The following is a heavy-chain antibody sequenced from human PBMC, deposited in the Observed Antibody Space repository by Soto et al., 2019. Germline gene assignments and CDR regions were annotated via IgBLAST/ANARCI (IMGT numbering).Heavy chain of an antibody. CDR1: GFSFRTSV. D-gene: IGHD2-2*01. V-gene: IGHV3-23*01. CDR3: AEGSSPYRQYYFDC. J-gene: IGHJ4*02. Sequence: EVQVLESGGGLVQPGGSLRLSCAASGFSFRTSVMSWVRQTPGKGLEWVSAISGSGERTYYADSVKGRFTISRDNSKSTWYLERNSLRPDDSALYYCAEGSSPYRQYYFDCWGEGTLVTVSS. CDR2: ISGSGERT.